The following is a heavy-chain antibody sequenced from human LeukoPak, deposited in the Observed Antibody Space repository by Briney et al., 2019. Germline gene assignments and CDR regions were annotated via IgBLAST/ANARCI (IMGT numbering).Heavy chain of an antibody. CDR2: IYYSGST. V-gene: IGHV4-31*03. J-gene: IGHJ5*02. CDR3: ARDLAYYYDSSGYRRLNWFDP. Sequence: SETLSLTCTVSGGSISSGGYYWSRIRQHPGKGLEWIGYIYYSGSTYYNPSLKSRVTISVDTSKNQFSLKLSSVTAADTAVYYCARDLAYYYDSSGYRRLNWFDPWGQGTLVTVSS. D-gene: IGHD3-22*01. CDR1: GGSISSGGYY.